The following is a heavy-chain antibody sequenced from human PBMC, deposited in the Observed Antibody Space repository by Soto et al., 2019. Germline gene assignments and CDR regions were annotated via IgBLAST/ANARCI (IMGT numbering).Heavy chain of an antibody. J-gene: IGHJ6*02. D-gene: IGHD1-26*01. CDR1: GGTFSSYA. V-gene: IGHV1-69*01. CDR2: IIPIFGTA. Sequence: QVQLVQSGAEVKKPGSSVKVSCKASGGTFSSYAISWVRQAPGQGLEWMGGIIPIFGTANYAQKFQGRVTITADESTSTAYMELSSLRSEDTAVYYCARDHNPIIVGATKDYYGMDVWGQGTTVTVSS. CDR3: ARDHNPIIVGATKDYYGMDV.